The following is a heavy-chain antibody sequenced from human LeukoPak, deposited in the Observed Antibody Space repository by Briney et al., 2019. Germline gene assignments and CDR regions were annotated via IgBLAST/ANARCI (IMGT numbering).Heavy chain of an antibody. CDR2: IYSSGRT. J-gene: IGHJ4*02. Sequence: GGSLRLSCAASGFTVSSDYMAWVRQAPGKGLEWGSVIYSSGRTYYGDSVKGRFTTSRDNSKNILYLQMNCLRVEDTAVNYCASAPSGTNGYWGQGTLVTVSS. CDR1: GFTVSSDY. CDR3: ASAPSGTNGY. D-gene: IGHD1-26*01. V-gene: IGHV3-53*01.